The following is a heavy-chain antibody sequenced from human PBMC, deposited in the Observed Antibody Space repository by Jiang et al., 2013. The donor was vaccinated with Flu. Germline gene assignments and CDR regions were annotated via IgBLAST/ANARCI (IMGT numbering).Heavy chain of an antibody. Sequence: WMGIIYPGDSDTRYSPSFQGQVTISADKSISTAYLQWSSLKASDTAMYYCARLGARFLEWLSGYYGMDVWGQGTTVTVSS. CDR2: IYPGDSDT. V-gene: IGHV5-51*01. CDR3: ARLGARFLEWLSGYYGMDV. J-gene: IGHJ6*02. D-gene: IGHD3-3*01.